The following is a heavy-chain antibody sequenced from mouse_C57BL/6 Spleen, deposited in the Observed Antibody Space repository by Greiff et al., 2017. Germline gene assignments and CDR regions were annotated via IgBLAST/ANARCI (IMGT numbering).Heavy chain of an antibody. D-gene: IGHD4-1*02. CDR3: ARSSTGTRYFDV. CDR2: IYPGDGDT. V-gene: IGHV1-82*01. Sequence: VVEPGASVKISCKASGYAFSSSWMNWVKQRPGKGLEWIGRIYPGDGDTNYNGKFKGKATLTADKSSSTAYMQLSSLPSEDSAVYFCARSSTGTRYFDVWGTGTTVTVSS. CDR1: GYAFSSSW. J-gene: IGHJ1*03.